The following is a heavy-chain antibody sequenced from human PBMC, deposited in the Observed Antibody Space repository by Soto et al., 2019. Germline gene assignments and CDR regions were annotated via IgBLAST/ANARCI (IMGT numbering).Heavy chain of an antibody. Sequence: QVQLVQSGAEVKKPGSSVKVSCKDSGGTFSRYAISWVRQAPGQGLEWMGGISPIFGTANYGQKFQGRVTMTADKSTSTAYMELSSLRSEDTAVYYCARSRHSSGWTYFDYWGQGTLVTVSS. CDR3: ARSRHSSGWTYFDY. D-gene: IGHD6-19*01. CDR1: GGTFSRYA. J-gene: IGHJ4*02. CDR2: ISPIFGTA. V-gene: IGHV1-69*06.